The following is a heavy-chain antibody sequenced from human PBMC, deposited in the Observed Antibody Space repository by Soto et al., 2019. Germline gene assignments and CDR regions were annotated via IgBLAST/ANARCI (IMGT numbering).Heavy chain of an antibody. D-gene: IGHD5-12*01. V-gene: IGHV1-69*12. CDR1: GGTFSSYT. CDR3: ARGNHRWLQLWYFDL. J-gene: IGHJ2*01. Sequence: QVQLVQSGAEVKKPGSSVTVSCKASGGTFSSYTISWVRQAPGQGLEWMGGIIPIFGTANYAQKFQGRVTITADESMRTAYMELSSLRSEDTAVYYCARGNHRWLQLWYFDLWGRGTLVTVSS. CDR2: IIPIFGTA.